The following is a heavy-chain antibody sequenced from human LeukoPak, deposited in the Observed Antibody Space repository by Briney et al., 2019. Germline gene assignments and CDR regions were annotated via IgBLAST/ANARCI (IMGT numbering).Heavy chain of an antibody. V-gene: IGHV3-23*01. D-gene: IGHD3-3*01. CDR1: GFTFSSYA. CDR2: ISGSGGST. J-gene: IGHJ4*02. Sequence: GGSLRLSCAASGFTFSSYAMSWVRQAPGKGLEWVSAISGSGGSTYYADSVKGRFTISRDNSKSTLYLQMNSLRAEDTAVYYCAKDLNFWSGYYDGFDYWGQGTLVTVSS. CDR3: AKDLNFWSGYYDGFDY.